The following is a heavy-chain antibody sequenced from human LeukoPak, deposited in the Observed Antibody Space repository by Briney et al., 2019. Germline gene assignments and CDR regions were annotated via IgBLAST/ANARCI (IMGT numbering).Heavy chain of an antibody. CDR2: ISWNSGSI. J-gene: IGHJ5*02. D-gene: IGHD6-13*01. Sequence: PGGSLRLSCAASGFTFDDYALHWVRQAPGKGLEWVSGISWNSGSIGYADSVKGRFTISRDNAKNSLYLQMNSLRAEDTALYYCAKEREGGSWHEVGFDPWGQGTLVTVSS. V-gene: IGHV3-9*01. CDR3: AKEREGGSWHEVGFDP. CDR1: GFTFDDYA.